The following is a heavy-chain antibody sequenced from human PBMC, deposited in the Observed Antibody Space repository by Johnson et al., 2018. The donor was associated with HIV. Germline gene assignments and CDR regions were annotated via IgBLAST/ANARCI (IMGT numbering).Heavy chain of an antibody. D-gene: IGHD6-13*01. Sequence: VQLVESGGGVVQPGGSLRLSCGASGFTFSSYGMHWVRQASGKGLEWVAFIRYDGSKMYYADSVKGRFTISRDNSKNTLYLQMNSLRAEDTAVYYCARDPRSSSWYYYSNDAFDIWGQGTMVTVSS. J-gene: IGHJ3*02. CDR3: ARDPRSSSWYYYSNDAFDI. CDR2: IRYDGSKM. CDR1: GFTFSSYG. V-gene: IGHV3-30*02.